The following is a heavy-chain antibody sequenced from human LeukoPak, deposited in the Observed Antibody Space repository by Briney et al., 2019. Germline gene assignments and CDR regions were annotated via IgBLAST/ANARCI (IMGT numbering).Heavy chain of an antibody. CDR3: AKSRYCSSTSCYRGWFDP. J-gene: IGHJ5*02. CDR1: GFTFSSYA. V-gene: IGHV3-23*01. CDR2: ISGSGGST. D-gene: IGHD2-2*01. Sequence: PGGSLRLSCAASGFTFSSYAMSWVRQASGKGLEWVSAISGSGGSTYYADSVKGRFTISRDNSKNTLYLQMNSLRAEDTAVYYCAKSRYCSSTSCYRGWFDPWGQGTLVTVSS.